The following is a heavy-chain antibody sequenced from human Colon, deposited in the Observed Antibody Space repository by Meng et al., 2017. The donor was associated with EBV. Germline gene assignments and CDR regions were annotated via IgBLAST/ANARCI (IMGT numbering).Heavy chain of an antibody. D-gene: IGHD3-22*01. CDR3: ARDPGISVVIAFDF. CDR1: GDRSSSNSAA. V-gene: IGHV6-1*01. Sequence: QGQLPQLDPGLLKPPQTPPLTGSTSGDRSSSNSAAWNWIRQSPSIGLEWLGRTYFRSKWYNDYAVSVTGRITINPDTSKNQFSLHLNSMTPEDTAVYYCARDPGISVVIAFDFWGQGTLVTVSS. J-gene: IGHJ4*02. CDR2: TYFRSKWYN.